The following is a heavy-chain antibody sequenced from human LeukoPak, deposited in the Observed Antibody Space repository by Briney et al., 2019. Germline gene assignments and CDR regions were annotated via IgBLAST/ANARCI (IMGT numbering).Heavy chain of an antibody. V-gene: IGHV3-30-3*01. CDR3: ARARYCSGGSCYSGYYYYGMDV. J-gene: IGHJ6*02. D-gene: IGHD2-15*01. CDR1: GFTFSSYA. Sequence: GGSLRLSCAASGFTFSSYAMHWVRQAPGKGLEGVAVISYDGSNKYYADSVKGRFTISRDNSKNTLYLQMNSLRAEDTAVYYCARARYCSGGSCYSGYYYYGMDVWGQGTTVTVSS. CDR2: ISYDGSNK.